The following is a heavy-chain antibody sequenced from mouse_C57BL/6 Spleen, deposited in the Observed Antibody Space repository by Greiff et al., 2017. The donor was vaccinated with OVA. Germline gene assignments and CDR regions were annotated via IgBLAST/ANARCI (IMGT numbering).Heavy chain of an antibody. Sequence: EVQLQQSGPELVKPGASVKISCKASGYTFTDYYMNWVKQSHGKSLEWIGDINPNNGGTSYNQKFKGKATLTVDKSSSTAYMELRSLTSEDSAVYYCARGITTVVATGDAYWGQGTLVTVSA. CDR2: INPNNGGT. J-gene: IGHJ3*01. CDR1: GYTFTDYY. V-gene: IGHV1-26*01. CDR3: ARGITTVVATGDAY. D-gene: IGHD1-1*01.